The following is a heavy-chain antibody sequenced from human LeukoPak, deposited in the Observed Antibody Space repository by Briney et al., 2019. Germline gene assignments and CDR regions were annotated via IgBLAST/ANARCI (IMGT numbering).Heavy chain of an antibody. D-gene: IGHD3-22*01. CDR2: IYTSGST. Sequence: SETLSLTCTVSGGSISSYYWSWIRQPPGKGLEWIGYIYTSGSTNYNPSLKSRVTISVDTSKNQFSLKLSSVTAADTAVYCCARRLGYYDSSYYYYYMDVWGKGTTVTVFS. V-gene: IGHV4-4*09. CDR3: ARRLGYYDSSYYYYYMDV. CDR1: GGSISSYY. J-gene: IGHJ6*03.